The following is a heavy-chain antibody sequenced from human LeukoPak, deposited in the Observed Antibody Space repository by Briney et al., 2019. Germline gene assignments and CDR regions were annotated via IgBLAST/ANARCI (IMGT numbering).Heavy chain of an antibody. J-gene: IGHJ4*02. Sequence: SETLSLTCIVSGGSISNFGYYWNWIRQHPGKGLEWIGYIYHTGSTYYNPSLESRVIISVDTSKNQFSLRLSSVTAADTAVYYCASKRGYSYGLDYWGQGTLVTVSS. CDR2: IYHTGST. CDR1: GGSISNFGYY. V-gene: IGHV4-31*03. CDR3: ASKRGYSYGLDY. D-gene: IGHD5-18*01.